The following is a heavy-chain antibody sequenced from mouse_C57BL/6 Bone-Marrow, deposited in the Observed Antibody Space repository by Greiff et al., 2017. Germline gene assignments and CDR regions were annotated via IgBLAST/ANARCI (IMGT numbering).Heavy chain of an antibody. V-gene: IGHV1-69*01. CDR3: ARDDGYLAWFAY. CDR1: GYTFTSYW. Sequence: QVQLQQPGAELVMPGASVKLSCTASGYTFTSYWMHWVKQRPGQGLEWIGEIDPSDSYTNYNQKFKGKSTLTVDKSSSTAYMQLSSLTSEDSAVYYCARDDGYLAWFAYWGQGTLVTVSA. CDR2: IDPSDSYT. D-gene: IGHD2-3*01. J-gene: IGHJ3*01.